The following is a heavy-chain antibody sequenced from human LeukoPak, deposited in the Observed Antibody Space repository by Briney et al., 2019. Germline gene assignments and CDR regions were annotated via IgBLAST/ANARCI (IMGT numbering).Heavy chain of an antibody. CDR3: ARARTTRGFDY. V-gene: IGHV3-33*01. CDR1: GFTFNSYG. D-gene: IGHD4-17*01. CDR2: IWYDGSNK. J-gene: IGHJ4*02. Sequence: LGGSLRLSCAASGFTFNSYGIHWVRQAPGKGLEWVAFIWYDGSNKYYADSVKGRFTISRDNSKNTLYLQMNSLRAEDTAVYYCARARTTRGFDYWGQGTLVTVSS.